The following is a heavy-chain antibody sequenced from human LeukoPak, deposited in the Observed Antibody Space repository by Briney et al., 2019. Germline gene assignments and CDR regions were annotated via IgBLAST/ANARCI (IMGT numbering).Heavy chain of an antibody. CDR1: GYTFTSYG. J-gene: IGHJ5*02. CDR2: INPNSGGT. V-gene: IGHV1-2*02. Sequence: ASVKVSCKASGYTFTSYGISWVRQAPGQGLEWMGWINPNSGGTNYAQKFQGRVTMTRDTSISTAYMELSRLRSDDTAVYYCARDPYYYDSSGYPGPWGQGTLVTVSS. D-gene: IGHD3-22*01. CDR3: ARDPYYYDSSGYPGP.